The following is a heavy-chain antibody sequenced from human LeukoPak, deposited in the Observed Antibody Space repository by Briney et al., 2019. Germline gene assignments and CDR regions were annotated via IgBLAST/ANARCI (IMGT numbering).Heavy chain of an antibody. CDR1: GFTFSDHY. CDR3: ARGHYGLDV. CDR2: ISTSSSHT. J-gene: IGHJ6*02. Sequence: AGGSLRLSCAASGFTFSDHYMSWIRQAPGTGLEWVSYISTSSSHTDYADSVKGRFTISRDDAKDSLFLQMNSLRAEDTAFYYCARGHYGLDVWGQGTTVTVSS. V-gene: IGHV3-11*05.